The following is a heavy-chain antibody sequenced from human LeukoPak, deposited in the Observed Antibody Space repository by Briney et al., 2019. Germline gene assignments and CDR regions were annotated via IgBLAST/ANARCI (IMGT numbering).Heavy chain of an antibody. CDR1: GGSISSSSYY. J-gene: IGHJ4*02. CDR2: IYYSGST. V-gene: IGHV4-39*07. CDR3: ARFHQQLVHD. D-gene: IGHD6-13*01. Sequence: SETLSLTCTVSGGSISSSSYYWGWIRQPPGKGLEWIGSIYYSGSTNYNPTLKSRVTISVDTSKNQFSLKLSSVTAADTAVYYCARFHQQLVHDWGQGTLVTVSS.